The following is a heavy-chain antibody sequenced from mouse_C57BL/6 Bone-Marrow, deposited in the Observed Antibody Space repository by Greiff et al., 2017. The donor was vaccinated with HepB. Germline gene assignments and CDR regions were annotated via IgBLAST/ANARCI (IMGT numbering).Heavy chain of an antibody. CDR2: IWSGGST. J-gene: IGHJ3*01. CDR1: GFSLTSYG. CDR3: ARKSNWDWFAY. D-gene: IGHD4-1*02. Sequence: QVQLKESGPGLVQPSQSLSITCTASGFSLTSYGVHWVRQSPGKGLEWLGVIWSGGSTDYNAAFISSLTISKGNSKSQVFFKMNSLQADDAAIYYCARKSNWDWFAYWGQGTLVTVSA. V-gene: IGHV2-2*01.